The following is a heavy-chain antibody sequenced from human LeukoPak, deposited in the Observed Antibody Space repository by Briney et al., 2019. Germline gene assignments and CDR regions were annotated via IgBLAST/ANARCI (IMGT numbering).Heavy chain of an antibody. D-gene: IGHD4-17*01. V-gene: IGHV1-46*01. J-gene: IGHJ4*02. CDR1: GYTFTSYY. Sequence: GESLKFSSKASGYTFTSYYMHWLRPPPGQGLEWMGIINPSGGSTSYAQKFQGRVTMTRDTSTSTVYMELSSLRSEDTAVYYCARVFVRSTSTEFDYWGQGTLVTVSS. CDR2: INPSGGST. CDR3: ARVFVRSTSTEFDY.